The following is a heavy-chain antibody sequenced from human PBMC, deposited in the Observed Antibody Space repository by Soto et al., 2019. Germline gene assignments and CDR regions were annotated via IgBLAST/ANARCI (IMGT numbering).Heavy chain of an antibody. Sequence: SGPTLVNPTQTLTLTCTFSGFSLSTSGVGVGWIRKPPGKALEWLGLIYWDGDKRYSPSLKSRLTITNDTSKNQVVLTMTNMDSVDTATYFCARIDRFIAVAGRSGGWFDPWGQGTLVTVSS. D-gene: IGHD6-19*01. CDR2: IYWDGDK. V-gene: IGHV2-5*02. CDR3: ARIDRFIAVAGRSGGWFDP. J-gene: IGHJ5*02. CDR1: GFSLSTSGVG.